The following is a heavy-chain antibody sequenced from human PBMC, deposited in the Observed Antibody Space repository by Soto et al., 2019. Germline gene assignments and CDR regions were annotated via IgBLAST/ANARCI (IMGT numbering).Heavy chain of an antibody. V-gene: IGHV3-49*03. J-gene: IGHJ6*03. CDR3: TREGDDGTTYYYYYMDV. D-gene: IGHD1-1*01. CDR1: GFTFGDYA. Sequence: GGSLRLSCTASGFTFGDYAMSWFRQAPGKGLEWVGFIRSKAYGGTTEYAASVKGRFTISRDDSKSIAYLQMNSLKTEDTAVYCCTREGDDGTTYYYYYMDVWGKGTTVTVSS. CDR2: IRSKAYGGTT.